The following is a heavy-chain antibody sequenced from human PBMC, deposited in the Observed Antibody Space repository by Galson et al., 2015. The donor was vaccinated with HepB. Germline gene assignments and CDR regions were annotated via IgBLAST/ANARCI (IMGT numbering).Heavy chain of an antibody. D-gene: IGHD6-13*01. J-gene: IGHJ4*01. Sequence: SLRLSCAASGFTFSGSAIHWVRQASGNGPEWVGRIRSKANNYATSYVPSLEGRFTISRDDSKNMAYLHMRSLKSEDTAVYYCARLGDFSGYSSRWGQGTLVTVSS. CDR1: GFTFSGSA. CDR2: IRSKANNYAT. CDR3: ARLGDFSGYSSR. V-gene: IGHV3-73*01.